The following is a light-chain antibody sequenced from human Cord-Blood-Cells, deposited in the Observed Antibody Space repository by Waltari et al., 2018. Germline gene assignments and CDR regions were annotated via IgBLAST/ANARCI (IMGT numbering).Light chain of an antibody. CDR2: DAS. CDR3: QQRSNWPPT. V-gene: IGKV3-11*01. Sequence: EIVLTQSPATLSLSPGDRDTLPCRASQSVSSYLAWYQQKPGQAPRLLIYDASNRATGIPARFSGSGSGTDFTLTISSLEPEDFAVYYCQQRSNWPPTFGQGTKLEIK. J-gene: IGKJ2*01. CDR1: QSVSSY.